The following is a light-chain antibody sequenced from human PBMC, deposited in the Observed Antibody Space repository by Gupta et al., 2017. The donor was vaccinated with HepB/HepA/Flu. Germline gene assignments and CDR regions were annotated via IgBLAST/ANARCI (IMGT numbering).Light chain of an antibody. CDR3: RQGKQGSIT. CDR2: KVS. CDR1: QSLVYSDGNTY. Sequence: DVVMTQSPLSLPVTLGQPASISCRSSQSLVYSDGNTYLNWFQQRPGQSPRRLIYKVSNRDSGVPDRFSGSGSGTDFTLKISRVEAEDVGVYYCRQGKQGSITFGGGTKVEIK. J-gene: IGKJ4*01. V-gene: IGKV2-30*01.